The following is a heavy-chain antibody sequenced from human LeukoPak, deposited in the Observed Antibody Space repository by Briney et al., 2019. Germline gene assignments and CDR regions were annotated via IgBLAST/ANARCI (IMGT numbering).Heavy chain of an antibody. CDR1: GLSVRDKY. CDR3: AGGQMFTSGGFDN. CDR2: LYTGGEK. V-gene: IGHV3-53*01. D-gene: IGHD6-19*01. Sequence: PGGSLRLSCAASGLSVRDKYMSWVRQAPGKGLEWVSVLYTGGEKYFADFVKGRFTTSRDNSNNMVFLQMNSLTAEDTALYYCAGGQMFTSGGFDNWGQGTLVTVSS. J-gene: IGHJ4*02.